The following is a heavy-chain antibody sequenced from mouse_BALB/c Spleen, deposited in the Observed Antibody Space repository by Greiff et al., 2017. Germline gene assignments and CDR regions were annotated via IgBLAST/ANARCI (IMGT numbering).Heavy chain of an antibody. CDR3: ARGDDGTY. CDR1: GYTFTSYW. CDR2: IYPGDGDT. Sequence: VQVVESGAELARPGASVKLSCKASGYTFTSYWMQWVKQRPGQGLEWIGAIYPGDGDTRYTQKFKGKATLTADKSSSTAYMQLSSLASEDSAVYYCARGDDGTYWGQGTLVTVSA. J-gene: IGHJ3*01. V-gene: IGHV1-87*01. D-gene: IGHD2-3*01.